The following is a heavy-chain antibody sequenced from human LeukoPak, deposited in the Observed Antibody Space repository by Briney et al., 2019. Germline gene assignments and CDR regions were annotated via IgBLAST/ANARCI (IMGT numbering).Heavy chain of an antibody. Sequence: PGGSLRLSCTASGFTFGDYAMSWVRRAPGKGLEWVGFIRSKAYGGTTEYAASVKGRFTISRDDSKSIAYLQMNSLKTEDTAVYYCTTITTYYYGSGRDYWGQGTLVTVYS. CDR3: TTITTYYYGSGRDY. V-gene: IGHV3-49*04. CDR1: GFTFGDYA. CDR2: IRSKAYGGTT. D-gene: IGHD3-10*01. J-gene: IGHJ4*02.